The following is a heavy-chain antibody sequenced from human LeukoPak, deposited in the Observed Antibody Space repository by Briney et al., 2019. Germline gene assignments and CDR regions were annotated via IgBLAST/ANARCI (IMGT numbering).Heavy chain of an antibody. J-gene: IGHJ4*02. Sequence: PSETLSLTCTVSGGSISSSSYYWGWIRQPPGKGLEWIGSIYYSGSTYYNPSLKSRVTISVDTSKNQFSLKLSSVTAADTAVYYCARQVGVRPNFDYWGQGTLVTVSS. CDR3: ARQVGVRPNFDY. V-gene: IGHV4-39*01. CDR2: IYYSGST. D-gene: IGHD3-10*01. CDR1: GGSISSSSYY.